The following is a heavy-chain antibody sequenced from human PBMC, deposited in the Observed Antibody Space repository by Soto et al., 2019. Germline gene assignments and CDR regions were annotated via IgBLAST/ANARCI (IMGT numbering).Heavy chain of an antibody. V-gene: IGHV1-69*13. CDR1: GYTFTSYA. D-gene: IGHD3-22*01. Sequence: ASVKVSCKASGYTFTSYAISWVRQAPGQGLEWMGGIIPIFGTANYAQKFQGRVTITADESTSTAYMELSSLRSEDTAVYYCARDDSSGYYFSRAEYFQHWGQGTLVTVSS. J-gene: IGHJ1*01. CDR2: IIPIFGTA. CDR3: ARDDSSGYYFSRAEYFQH.